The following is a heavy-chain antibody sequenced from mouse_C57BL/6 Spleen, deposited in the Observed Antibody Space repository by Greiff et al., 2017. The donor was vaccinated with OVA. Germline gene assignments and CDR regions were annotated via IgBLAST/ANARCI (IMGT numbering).Heavy chain of an antibody. CDR3: ARGYGYDVGTWFAY. CDR1: GYTFTDYY. Sequence: VQLQQSGPELVKPGASVKISCKASGYTFTDYYMNWVKQSHGKSLEWIGDINPNNGGTSYNQKFKGKATLTVDKSSSTAYMELRSLTSEDSAVYYCARGYGYDVGTWFAYWGQGTLVTVSA. J-gene: IGHJ3*01. V-gene: IGHV1-26*01. D-gene: IGHD2-2*01. CDR2: INPNNGGT.